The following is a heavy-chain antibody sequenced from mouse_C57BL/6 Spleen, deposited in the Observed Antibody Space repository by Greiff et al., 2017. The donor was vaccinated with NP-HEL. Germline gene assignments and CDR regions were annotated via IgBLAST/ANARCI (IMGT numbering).Heavy chain of an antibody. CDR3: ARRKDYYGSSKGYFDV. J-gene: IGHJ1*03. CDR2: IYPGSGNT. CDR1: GYTFTDYY. Sequence: QVQLQQSGAELVRPGASVKLSCKASGYTFTDYYINWVKQRPGQGLEWIARIYPGSGNTYYNEKFKGKATLTAEKSSSTSYMQRSSLTSEDSAVYFCARRKDYYGSSKGYFDVWGTGTTVTVSS. D-gene: IGHD1-1*01. V-gene: IGHV1-76*01.